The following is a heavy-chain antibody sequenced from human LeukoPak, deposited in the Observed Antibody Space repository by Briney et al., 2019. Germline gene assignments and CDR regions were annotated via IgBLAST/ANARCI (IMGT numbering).Heavy chain of an antibody. CDR3: ATHSSGFIYYFDY. J-gene: IGHJ4*02. V-gene: IGHV4-30-4*08. CDR2: IYYSGST. CDR1: GGSISSGDYY. D-gene: IGHD6-19*01. Sequence: SQTLSLTCTVSGGSISSGDYYWSWIRQPPGKGLEWIGYIYYSGSTYYNPSLKSRVTISVDTSKNQFSLKLSSVTAADTAVYYCATHSSGFIYYFDYWGQGTLVTVSS.